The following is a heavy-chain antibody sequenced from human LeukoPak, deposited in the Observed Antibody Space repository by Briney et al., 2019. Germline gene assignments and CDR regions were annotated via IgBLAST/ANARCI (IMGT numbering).Heavy chain of an antibody. D-gene: IGHD2-21*01. V-gene: IGHV4-59*12. CDR1: GGSISSYY. CDR3: ARDLVLGD. J-gene: IGHJ4*02. CDR2: IYYSGST. Sequence: SETLSLTCTVSGGSISSYYWSWIRQPPGKGPEWIGSIYYSGSTYYNPSLKSRVTISVDTSKNQFSLKLSSVTAADTAVYYCARDLVLGDWGQGTLVTVSS.